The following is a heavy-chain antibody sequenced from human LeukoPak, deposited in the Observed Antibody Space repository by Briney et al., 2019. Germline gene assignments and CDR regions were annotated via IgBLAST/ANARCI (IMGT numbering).Heavy chain of an antibody. D-gene: IGHD3-22*01. CDR3: VGDPPNSGYAFQV. CDR2: ISNSGDAT. V-gene: IGHV3-23*01. CDR1: GFTFSNYA. J-gene: IGHJ3*01. Sequence: GGSLRLSCAASGFTFSNYAMSWVRQAPGKGLEWVSTISNSGDATYYADSVKGRFTISRDNSKNMVYLQMNSLRAEDTALYYCVGDPPNSGYAFQVWGHGTVVTVSS.